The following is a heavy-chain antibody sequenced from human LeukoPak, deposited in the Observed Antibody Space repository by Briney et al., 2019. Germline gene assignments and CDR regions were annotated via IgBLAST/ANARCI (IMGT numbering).Heavy chain of an antibody. CDR2: INHSGIT. Sequence: SETLSLTCAVYDGSFSSYYWTWIRHPPGKGLEWIGEINHSGITNYRPSLKSRVTISLDTSKNQFSLKLTSVTTADTAVYYCARDGGSNNYWFDPWGQGTLVTVSS. V-gene: IGHV4-34*01. CDR3: ARDGGSNNYWFDP. J-gene: IGHJ5*02. CDR1: DGSFSSYY. D-gene: IGHD4-23*01.